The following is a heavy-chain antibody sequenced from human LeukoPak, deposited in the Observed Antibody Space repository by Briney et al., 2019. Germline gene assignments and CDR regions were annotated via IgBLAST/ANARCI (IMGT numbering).Heavy chain of an antibody. Sequence: PGGSLRLSCAASGFTFSSYEMNWVRQAPGKGLEWVSYISSSGSTIYYADSVKSRFTISRDNAKNSLYLQMNSLRAEDTAVYYCARDRVVDTAMAHFDYWGQGTLVTVSS. CDR1: GFTFSSYE. J-gene: IGHJ4*02. V-gene: IGHV3-48*03. D-gene: IGHD5-18*01. CDR3: ARDRVVDTAMAHFDY. CDR2: ISSSGSTI.